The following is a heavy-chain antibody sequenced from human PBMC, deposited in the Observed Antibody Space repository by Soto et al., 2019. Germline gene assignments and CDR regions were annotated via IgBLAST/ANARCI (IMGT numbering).Heavy chain of an antibody. Sequence: SETLSLTCTVSGGSISSSSYYWGWIRQPPGKGLEWIGSIYYSGSTYYNPSLKSRVTISVDTSKNQFSLKLSSVTAADTAVYYCARFPWGYGFLWGQGTLVTVSS. V-gene: IGHV4-39*01. CDR3: ARFPWGYGFL. CDR2: IYYSGST. D-gene: IGHD5-12*01. J-gene: IGHJ4*02. CDR1: GGSISSSSYY.